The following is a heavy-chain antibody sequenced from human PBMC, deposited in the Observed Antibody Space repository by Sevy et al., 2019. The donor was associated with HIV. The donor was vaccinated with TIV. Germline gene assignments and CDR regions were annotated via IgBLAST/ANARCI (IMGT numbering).Heavy chain of an antibody. CDR3: AKDINRGCDGVNCYSYYYYFYGLDV. J-gene: IGHJ6*02. D-gene: IGHD2-21*01. Sequence: GGSLRLSCAASGFPFNDHAMHWVRVVPGKGLEWVSGISWNSRNIGYADSVKGRLTISRDNTRHSVYLEMHSLRPEDTDLYYCAKDINRGCDGVNCYSYYYYFYGLDVWGQGTTVTVSS. CDR1: GFPFNDHA. V-gene: IGHV3-9*01. CDR2: ISWNSRNI.